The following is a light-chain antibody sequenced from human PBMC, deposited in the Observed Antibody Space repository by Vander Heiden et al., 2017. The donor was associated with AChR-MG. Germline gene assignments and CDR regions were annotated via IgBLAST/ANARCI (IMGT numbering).Light chain of an antibody. CDR3: QSYDSSLSGSDWV. CDR2: GNS. CDR1: SSNIGAGYD. J-gene: IGLJ3*02. Sequence: QSVLTQPPSLSGAPGQRVPISCTGSSSNIGAGYDVHWYQQLPGTAPKLLIYGNSNRPSGVPDRFSGSKSGTSASLAITGLQAEDEADYYCQSYDSSLSGSDWVFGGGTKLTVL. V-gene: IGLV1-40*01.